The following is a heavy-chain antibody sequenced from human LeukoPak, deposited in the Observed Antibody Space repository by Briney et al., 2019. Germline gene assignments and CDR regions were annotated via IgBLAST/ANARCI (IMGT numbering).Heavy chain of an antibody. V-gene: IGHV1-69*13. CDR3: AKSYRGYSGYAGDY. CDR2: IIPIFGTA. J-gene: IGHJ4*02. CDR1: GGTFSSYA. D-gene: IGHD5-12*01. Sequence: SVKVSCKASGGTFSSYAISWVRQAPGQGLEWMGGIIPIFGTANYAQKFQGRVTITADETTSTAYMELSSLRSEDTAVYYCAKSYRGYSGYAGDYWGQGTLVTVSS.